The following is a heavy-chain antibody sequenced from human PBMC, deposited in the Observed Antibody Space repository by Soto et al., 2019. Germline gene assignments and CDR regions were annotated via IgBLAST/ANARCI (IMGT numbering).Heavy chain of an antibody. D-gene: IGHD6-13*01. CDR1: GGSISSSSYY. J-gene: IGHJ3*02. CDR3: ARGRIAADALDI. V-gene: IGHV4-39*01. CDR2: IYYSGST. Sequence: SETLSLTCTVSGGSISSSSYYWGWISQPPGKGLEWIGSIYYSGSTYYNPSLKSRVTISVDTSKNQFSLKLSSVTAADTAVYYCARGRIAADALDIWGQGTMVTV.